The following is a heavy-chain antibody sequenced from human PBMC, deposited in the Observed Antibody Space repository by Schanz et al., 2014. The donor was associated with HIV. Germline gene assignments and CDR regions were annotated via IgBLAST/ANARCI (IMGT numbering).Heavy chain of an antibody. CDR1: GFTFKSYA. CDR2: ISATGGST. Sequence: EVQLLESGGGLVQAGGSLRLSCAASGFTFKSYAMSWVRQAPGKGLEWVSAISATGGSTYYADSVKGRFTISRDNSKNTLYLQMTTLRIDDTAVYYCAKPEYDSRGSSQSHFDYWGQGTLVTVSS. CDR3: AKPEYDSRGSSQSHFDY. V-gene: IGHV3-23*01. J-gene: IGHJ4*02. D-gene: IGHD3-22*01.